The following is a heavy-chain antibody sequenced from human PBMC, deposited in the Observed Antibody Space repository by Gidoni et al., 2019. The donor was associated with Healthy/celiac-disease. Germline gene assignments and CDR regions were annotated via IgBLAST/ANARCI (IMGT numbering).Heavy chain of an antibody. CDR1: GYTLTAFS. J-gene: IGHJ2*01. CDR3: ATDITMIVVGSRPGAIRGLYWYFDL. D-gene: IGHD3-22*01. CDR2: FDPEDGEK. Sequence: QVQLVQSGAEVKKPGASVKVSCKFSGYTLTAFSMHWVRQAPGKGLEWMGGFDPEDGEKIYAQKFQGRVTMTEDTSTETDYMELSSLRSEDTAVYYCATDITMIVVGSRPGAIRGLYWYFDLWGRGTLVTVSS. V-gene: IGHV1-24*01.